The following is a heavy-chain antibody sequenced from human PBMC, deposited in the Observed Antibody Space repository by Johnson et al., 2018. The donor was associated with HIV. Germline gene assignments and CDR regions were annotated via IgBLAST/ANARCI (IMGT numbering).Heavy chain of an antibody. Sequence: VQLVESGGGLVKPGGSLRLSCAASGFTFSDAWMHWVRQAPGKGLEWVGRIKSKRDGGTYAYAAPVQGSFTISRDDSKNPLYLQMNSLKPEDTAVYYCARDRASDAFDFWGQGTMVTVSS. CDR3: ARDRASDAFDF. V-gene: IGHV3-15*01. CDR1: GFTFSDAW. CDR2: IKSKRDGGTY. J-gene: IGHJ3*01.